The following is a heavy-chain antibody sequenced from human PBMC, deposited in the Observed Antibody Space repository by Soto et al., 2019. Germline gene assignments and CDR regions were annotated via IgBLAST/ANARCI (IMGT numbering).Heavy chain of an antibody. J-gene: IGHJ4*02. CDR3: ASVLGYSYGYSDY. D-gene: IGHD5-18*01. CDR2: IYHSGST. CDR1: GGSISSSNW. V-gene: IGHV4-4*02. Sequence: SETLSLTCAVSGGSISSSNWWSWVRQPPGKGLEWIGEIYHSGSTNYNPSLKSRVTISVDKSKNQFSLKLSSVTAADTAVYYCASVLGYSYGYSDYWGKGTLVTV.